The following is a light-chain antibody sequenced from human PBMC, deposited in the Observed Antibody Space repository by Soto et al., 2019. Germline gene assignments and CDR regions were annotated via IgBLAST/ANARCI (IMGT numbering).Light chain of an antibody. Sequence: QAVVTQEPSLTVSPGGTVTLTCGSSTGAVTSGHYPYWFQQGPGQAPRTLIYDTNNKHSWTPARFSGSLLGGKAALTLSGAQPEDEADYYCFLSYSGARVFGGGTKLTVL. J-gene: IGLJ2*01. CDR2: DTN. CDR3: FLSYSGARV. V-gene: IGLV7-46*01. CDR1: TGAVTSGHY.